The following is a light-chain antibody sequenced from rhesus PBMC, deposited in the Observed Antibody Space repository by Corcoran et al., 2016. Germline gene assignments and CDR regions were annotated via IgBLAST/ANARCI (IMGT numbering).Light chain of an antibody. CDR2: YAN. Sequence: DIQMTQSPSSLSASVGDRVTITCRASQGISSYLNWYQQKPGKAPKLLIYYANRFESGVPSRFSGSGSGTEFTLTISSLLPEDFATYYCQQYNSLPLAFGGGTKVEIK. J-gene: IGKJ4*01. V-gene: IGKV1-32*01. CDR3: QQYNSLPLA. CDR1: QGISSY.